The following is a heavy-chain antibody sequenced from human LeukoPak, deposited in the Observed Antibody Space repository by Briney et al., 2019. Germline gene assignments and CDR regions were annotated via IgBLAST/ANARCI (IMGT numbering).Heavy chain of an antibody. V-gene: IGHV4-30-4*08. CDR2: IYYSGSA. J-gene: IGHJ3*02. Sequence: SSETLSLTCTVSGGSISSGDYYWSWIRQPPGKGLAWIGYIYYSGSAYYNPSLKSRVTISVDTSKNQFSLKLSSVTAADTAVYYCASASPNIVEVPAARNDAFDIWGPGTMVTVSS. CDR1: GGSISSGDYY. D-gene: IGHD2-2*01. CDR3: ASASPNIVEVPAARNDAFDI.